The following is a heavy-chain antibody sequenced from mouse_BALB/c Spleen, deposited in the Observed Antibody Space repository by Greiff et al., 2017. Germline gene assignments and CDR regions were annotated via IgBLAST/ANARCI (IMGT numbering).Heavy chain of an antibody. CDR1: GYSITSDYA. V-gene: IGHV3-2*02. Sequence: EVQLQQSGPGLVKPSQSLSLTCTVTGYSITSDYAWNWIRQFPGNKLEWMGYISYSGSTSYNPSLKSRISITRDTSKNQFFLQLNSVTTEDTATYYCAREPNYYGSSYVGAMDYWGQGTSVTVSS. CDR2: ISYSGST. CDR3: AREPNYYGSSYVGAMDY. J-gene: IGHJ4*01. D-gene: IGHD1-1*01.